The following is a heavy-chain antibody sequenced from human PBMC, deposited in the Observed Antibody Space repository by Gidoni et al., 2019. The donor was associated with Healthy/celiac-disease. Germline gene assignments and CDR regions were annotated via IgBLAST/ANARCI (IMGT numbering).Heavy chain of an antibody. CDR1: GGSISSGGYY. Sequence: QVQLQESGPGLVKPSQTLSLTCTVSGGSISSGGYYWSWIRQQPGKGLEWIGYIYYSGSTYYNPSLKSRGTISVDTSKNQFSLKLSSVTAADTAVYYCARDRARYSSGWYYFDYWGQGTLVTVSS. CDR2: IYYSGST. J-gene: IGHJ4*02. V-gene: IGHV4-31*03. CDR3: ARDRARYSSGWYYFDY. D-gene: IGHD6-19*01.